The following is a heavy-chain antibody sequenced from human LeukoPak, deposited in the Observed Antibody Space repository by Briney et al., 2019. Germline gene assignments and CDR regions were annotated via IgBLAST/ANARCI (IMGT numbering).Heavy chain of an antibody. J-gene: IGHJ4*02. CDR1: GYTFTDYY. Sequence: ASVKVSCKASGYTFTDYYMHWVRQAPGQGLEWMGWINPNSGVTNYAQKFQGRVTMTRDTSISTAYMELSRLRSDDTAVYYCARDLYSSGWFGSPVDYWGQGTLVTVSS. D-gene: IGHD6-19*01. CDR3: ARDLYSSGWFGSPVDY. V-gene: IGHV1-2*02. CDR2: INPNSGVT.